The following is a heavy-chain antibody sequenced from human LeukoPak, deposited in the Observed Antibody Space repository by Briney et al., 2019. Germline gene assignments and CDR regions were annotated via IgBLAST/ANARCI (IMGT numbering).Heavy chain of an antibody. Sequence: GGSLRLSCAASGFTFSSYGMSWVRQAPGKGLEWVSAISGSGGNTYYADSVKGRFTISRDNSKNTLYLQMNSLRAEDTAVYYCAKDSGPLYYYYYYMDVWGKGTTVTISS. CDR2: ISGSGGNT. CDR1: GFTFSSYG. J-gene: IGHJ6*03. D-gene: IGHD3-10*01. V-gene: IGHV3-23*01. CDR3: AKDSGPLYYYYYYMDV.